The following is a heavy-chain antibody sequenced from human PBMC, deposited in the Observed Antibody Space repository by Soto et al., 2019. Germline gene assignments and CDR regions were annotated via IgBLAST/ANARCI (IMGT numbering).Heavy chain of an antibody. Sequence: TCTVSGGSISSYYWSWIRQPPGKGLEWIGYIYYSGTTNYNPSLKSRVTISVDTSKNQFSLKLSSVTAADTAVYYCARDLGYYDSSGPHLDYWGQGTLVTVSS. CDR2: IYYSGTT. J-gene: IGHJ4*02. CDR1: GGSISSYY. V-gene: IGHV4-59*01. CDR3: ARDLGYYDSSGPHLDY. D-gene: IGHD3-22*01.